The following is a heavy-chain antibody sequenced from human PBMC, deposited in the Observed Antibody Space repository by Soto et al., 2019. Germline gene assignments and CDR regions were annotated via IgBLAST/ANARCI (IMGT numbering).Heavy chain of an antibody. CDR2: ISSSSSYI. Sequence: EVQLVESGGGLVKPGGSLRLSCAASGFTFSYYSMNWVRQAPGKGLEWVSSISSSSSYISYADSVKGRFTISRDNAKNSLYLQINSLRAEDTAVYYWARVVDYSDPYYSYGMDVGGQGATVTVSS. V-gene: IGHV3-21*01. D-gene: IGHD3-22*01. CDR1: GFTFSYYS. CDR3: ARVVDYSDPYYSYGMDV. J-gene: IGHJ6*02.